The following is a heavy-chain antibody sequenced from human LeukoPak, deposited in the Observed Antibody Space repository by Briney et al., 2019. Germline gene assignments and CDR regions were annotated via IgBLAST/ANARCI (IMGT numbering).Heavy chain of an antibody. Sequence: SGPTLIYPTQALTLTFTFSGLALNTFGVGIGWIRQPPVKALESLALIYWHYYQRYSPSLKSRLTTTKDTSKNHVVLTMTNIDPVETATYYCTRSNSSSPLDYWGQGTLVTVSS. D-gene: IGHD6-13*01. CDR3: TRSNSSSPLDY. CDR1: GLALNTFGVG. V-gene: IGHV2-5*01. CDR2: IYWHYYQ. J-gene: IGHJ4*02.